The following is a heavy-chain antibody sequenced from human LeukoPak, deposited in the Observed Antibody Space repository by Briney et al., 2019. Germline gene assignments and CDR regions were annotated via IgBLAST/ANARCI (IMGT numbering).Heavy chain of an antibody. J-gene: IGHJ4*02. CDR1: GYTFTSYG. D-gene: IGHD6-19*01. CDR2: IIPIFGTA. Sequence: SVKVSCKASGYTFTSYGISWVRQAPGQGLEWMGGIIPIFGTANYAQKFQGRVTITADESTSTAYMELSSLRSEDTAVYYCAREPGSGNFDYWGQGTLVTVSS. V-gene: IGHV1-69*13. CDR3: AREPGSGNFDY.